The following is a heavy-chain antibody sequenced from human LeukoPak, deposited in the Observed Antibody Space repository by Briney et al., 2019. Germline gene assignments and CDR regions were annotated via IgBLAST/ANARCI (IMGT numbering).Heavy chain of an antibody. CDR3: ARAVDVADY. CDR2: IKEDGSEK. J-gene: IGHJ4*02. V-gene: IGHV3-7*01. D-gene: IGHD3-10*02. CDR1: GFTFSDHW. Sequence: PGGSLRLSCVASGFTFSDHWMSWVRQAPGKGLEWVANIKEDGSEKFYADSVKGRFTISRDNAKNSVFLQMNSLIHDDTDVYYCARAVDVADYWGQGTMVTVSS.